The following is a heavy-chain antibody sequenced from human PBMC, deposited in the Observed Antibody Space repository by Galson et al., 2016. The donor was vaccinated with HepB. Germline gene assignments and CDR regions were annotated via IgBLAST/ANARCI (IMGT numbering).Heavy chain of an antibody. Sequence: SVKVSCKASGYTFASYGISWVRQAPGQGLEWMGWINPYLSYTNYAQKVQGRVTMTTDTSTSTAYMELRSVTAADTAVYYCARGGQVTMVQGVVISFGMDVWGQGTTVTVS. V-gene: IGHV1-18*01. CDR2: INPYLSYT. CDR1: GYTFASYG. CDR3: ARGGQVTMVQGVVISFGMDV. D-gene: IGHD3-10*01. J-gene: IGHJ6*02.